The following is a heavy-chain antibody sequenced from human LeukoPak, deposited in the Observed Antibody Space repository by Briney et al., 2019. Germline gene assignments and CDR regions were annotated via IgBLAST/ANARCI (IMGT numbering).Heavy chain of an antibody. CDR1: GFTFTSSA. D-gene: IGHD4-23*01. V-gene: IGHV1-58*01. J-gene: IGHJ3*01. Sequence: SVKVSCKASGFTFTSSAVQWVRQARGQRLEWIGWIVVGSGNTNYAQKFQERVTITRDMSTSTVYMELSSLRSEDTAAYYCAAEGRPTVVTFRKGAVDLWGQGTMVTVSS. CDR3: AAEGRPTVVTFRKGAVDL. CDR2: IVVGSGNT.